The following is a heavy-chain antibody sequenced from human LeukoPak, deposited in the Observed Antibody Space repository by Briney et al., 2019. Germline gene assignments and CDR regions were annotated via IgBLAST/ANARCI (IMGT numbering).Heavy chain of an antibody. Sequence: SETLSLTCTVSGGSISSSSYYWGWIRQPPGKGLEWIGSIYYSGSTYYNPSLKSRVTISVDTSKNQFSLKLSSVTAADTAVYYCARVSAAAGHQADYWGQGTLVTVSS. V-gene: IGHV4-39*07. CDR2: IYYSGST. CDR1: GGSISSSSYY. CDR3: ARVSAAAGHQADY. J-gene: IGHJ4*02. D-gene: IGHD6-13*01.